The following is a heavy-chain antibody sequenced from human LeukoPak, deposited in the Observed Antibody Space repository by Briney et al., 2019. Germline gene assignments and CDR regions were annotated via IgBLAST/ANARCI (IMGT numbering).Heavy chain of an antibody. CDR2: TYYRSRLYN. CDR1: GDTVSSNSAA. CDR3: TKLHGS. D-gene: IGHD4-23*01. V-gene: IGHV6-1*01. J-gene: IGHJ5*02. Sequence: SQTLSLTCAISGDTVSSNSAAWNWIRQSPSRGLEWLGRTYYRSRLYNDYAVSVKSRITNNPDTSKNQFSLQLNSVTPDDTAVYYCTKLHGSWGQGTLVTVSS.